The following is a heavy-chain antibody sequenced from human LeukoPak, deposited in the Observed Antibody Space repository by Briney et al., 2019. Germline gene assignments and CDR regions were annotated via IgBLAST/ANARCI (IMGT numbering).Heavy chain of an antibody. Sequence: PSETLSLTCAVYGGSFSGYYWSWIRQPPGKGLEWIGEINHSGSTYYNPSLKSRVTISVDTSKNQFSLKLSSVTAADTAVYYCARRHRPYIIDYWGQGTLVTVSS. CDR3: ARRHRPYIIDY. CDR1: GGSFSGYY. V-gene: IGHV4-34*01. CDR2: INHSGST. J-gene: IGHJ4*02. D-gene: IGHD1-14*01.